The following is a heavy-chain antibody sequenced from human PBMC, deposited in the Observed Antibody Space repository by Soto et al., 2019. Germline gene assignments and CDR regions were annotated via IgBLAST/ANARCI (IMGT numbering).Heavy chain of an antibody. D-gene: IGHD2-8*01. CDR3: ARGMVIDAFDI. J-gene: IGHJ3*02. CDR2: IYSGGST. CDR1: GFTVSSNY. Sequence: VGSLRLSCAASGFTVSSNYMSWVRQAPGKGLEWVSVIYSGGSTYYADSVKGRFTISRHNSKNTLYLQMNSLRAEDTAVYYCARGMVIDAFDIWGQGTMVTVSS. V-gene: IGHV3-53*04.